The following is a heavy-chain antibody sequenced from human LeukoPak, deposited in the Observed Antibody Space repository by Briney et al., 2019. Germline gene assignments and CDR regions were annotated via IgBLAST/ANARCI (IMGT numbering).Heavy chain of an antibody. CDR2: IVPILITP. J-gene: IGHJ4*02. V-gene: IGHV1-69*13. Sequence: ASVKVSCKASGDTFNTYSFSLVRQAPGQGLEWMGGIVPILITPHYAQKFQGRVTITADESTRTVYMELSSLKSEDTAIYYCANIMGMAPLDHWGQGTLVTVSS. D-gene: IGHD1-26*01. CDR3: ANIMGMAPLDH. CDR1: GDTFNTYS.